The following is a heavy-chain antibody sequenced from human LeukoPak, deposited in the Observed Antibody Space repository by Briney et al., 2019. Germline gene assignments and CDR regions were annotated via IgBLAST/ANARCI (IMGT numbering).Heavy chain of an antibody. Sequence: ASVKVSCKASGYTFTSYGISWVRQAPGQGLEWMGWISAYNGNTNYAQKLQGRATMTTDTSTSTAYMELRSLRSDDTAVYYCARSVKGGNRWPNWSDPWGQGTLVTVSS. J-gene: IGHJ5*02. CDR3: ARSVKGGNRWPNWSDP. CDR2: ISAYNGNT. V-gene: IGHV1-18*01. D-gene: IGHD4-23*01. CDR1: GYTFTSYG.